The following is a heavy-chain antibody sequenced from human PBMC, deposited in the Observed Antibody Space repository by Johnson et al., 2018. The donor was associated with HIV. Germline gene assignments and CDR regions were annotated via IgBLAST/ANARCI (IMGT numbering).Heavy chain of an antibody. Sequence: QVQLVESGGGVVQPGRSLRLSCTASGFSFSDYYMSWIRQAPGKGLEWVSYISGSGGTIYNADSVKGRFTISRDNAKNSLYLQMNSLRAEDTALYYCAKALGIVVVLDAFDIWGQGTMVTVSS. CDR2: ISGSGGTI. CDR3: AKALGIVVVLDAFDI. J-gene: IGHJ3*02. V-gene: IGHV3-11*01. D-gene: IGHD3-22*01. CDR1: GFSFSDYY.